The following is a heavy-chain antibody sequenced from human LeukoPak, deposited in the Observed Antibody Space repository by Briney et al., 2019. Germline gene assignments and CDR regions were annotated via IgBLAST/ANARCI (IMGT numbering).Heavy chain of an antibody. J-gene: IGHJ4*02. D-gene: IGHD6-19*01. CDR1: GFTFSSYT. CDR2: ISSGSRYI. CDR3: ARAHGTVAGRWVTDSDY. V-gene: IGHV3-21*01. Sequence: GGSLRLSCAASGFTFSSYTMNWVRQAPGKGLQWVSSISSGSRYIFYADSLKGRFTISRDNAKNSLYLQMTSLRAEDTAVYYCARAHGTVAGRWVTDSDYWGQGTLVTVSS.